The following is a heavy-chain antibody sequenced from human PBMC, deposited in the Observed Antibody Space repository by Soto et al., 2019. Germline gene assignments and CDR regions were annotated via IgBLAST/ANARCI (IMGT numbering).Heavy chain of an antibody. D-gene: IGHD2-21*02. CDR2: VNPKSGGT. CDR1: GYTFTDYF. CDR3: ARETKFTASAM. Sequence: QVQLVQSGAKVKKPGASVKVSCKASGYTFTDYFLNWVRQAPGQGLEWMGWVNPKSGGTSYAQKFKDLGTTTRDTSNNTAYMELRSLRSDDTALYLCARETKFTASAMWGRGTIFTVSS. J-gene: IGHJ3*02. V-gene: IGHV1-2*04.